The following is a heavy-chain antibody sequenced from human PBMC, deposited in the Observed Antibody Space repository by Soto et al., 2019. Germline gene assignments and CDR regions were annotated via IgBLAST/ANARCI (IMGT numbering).Heavy chain of an antibody. D-gene: IGHD3-16*02. CDR3: AKSRPGGLGELSLYRVGY. J-gene: IGHJ4*02. V-gene: IGHV3-23*01. CDR1: GFTFSSYA. CDR2: ISGSGGST. Sequence: GGSLRLSCAASGFTFSSYAMSWVRQAPGKGLEWVSAISGSGGSTYYADSVKGRFTISRDNSKNTLYLQMNSLRAEDTAVYYCAKSRPGGLGELSLYRVGYWGQGTLVTVSS.